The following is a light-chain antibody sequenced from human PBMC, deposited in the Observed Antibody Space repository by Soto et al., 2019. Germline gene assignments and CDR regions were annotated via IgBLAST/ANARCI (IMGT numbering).Light chain of an antibody. J-gene: IGKJ2*01. CDR2: TAS. CDR1: QGITDH. CDR3: QQTYSAPPT. Sequence: DIQMTQSPSSLSASVGDRVAITCRAGQGITDHLNWYQQKPGKAPKLLISTASRLQSGVPSRFSGSRSGTDFTLTISSLQPEDFATYYCQQTYSAPPTFGQGTTLEI. V-gene: IGKV1-39*01.